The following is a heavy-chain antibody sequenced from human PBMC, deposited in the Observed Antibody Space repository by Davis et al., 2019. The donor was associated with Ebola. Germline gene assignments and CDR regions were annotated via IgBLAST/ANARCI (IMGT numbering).Heavy chain of an antibody. CDR3: ARGDGYNYWGD. CDR1: GFTFSSYG. Sequence: GESLKISCAASGFTFSSYGMHWVRQAPGKGLEWVAVISYDGSNKYYADSVKGRFTISRDTSKNTVYLQMNGLRAEDTAVYYCARGDGYNYWGDWGQGTLVTVSS. V-gene: IGHV3-30*03. D-gene: IGHD5-24*01. CDR2: ISYDGSNK. J-gene: IGHJ4*02.